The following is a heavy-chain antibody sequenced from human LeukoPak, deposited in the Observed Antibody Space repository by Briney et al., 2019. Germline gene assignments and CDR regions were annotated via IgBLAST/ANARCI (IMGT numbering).Heavy chain of an antibody. Sequence: SVKVSCKASGGTFSSYPISWVRQAPGLGLEWMGRIIPIFGTANYAQKFQGRVTITTDESTSTAYMELSSLRSEDTAVYYCARNGDYVPDDAFDIWGQGTMVTVSS. D-gene: IGHD4-17*01. CDR3: ARNGDYVPDDAFDI. CDR2: IIPIFGTA. J-gene: IGHJ3*02. V-gene: IGHV1-69*05. CDR1: GGTFSSYP.